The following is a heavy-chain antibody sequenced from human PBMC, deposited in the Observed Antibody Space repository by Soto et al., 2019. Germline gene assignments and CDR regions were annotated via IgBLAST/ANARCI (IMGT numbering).Heavy chain of an antibody. V-gene: IGHV3-30-3*01. D-gene: IGHD2-15*01. CDR3: AREYGTVVTDSMGY. CDR2: ISYDGSNK. Sequence: QVQLVESGGGVVQPGRSLRLSCAASGFTFSSYAMHWVRQATGKGLEWVAVISYDGSNKYYADSVKGRFTISRDNSKNTLYLQMNSLRAEDTAVYYCAREYGTVVTDSMGYWGQGTLVNVSS. J-gene: IGHJ4*02. CDR1: GFTFSSYA.